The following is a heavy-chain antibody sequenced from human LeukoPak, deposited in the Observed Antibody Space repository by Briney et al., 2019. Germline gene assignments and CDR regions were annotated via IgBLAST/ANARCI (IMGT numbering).Heavy chain of an antibody. CDR1: GGSISSSAYY. V-gene: IGHV4-61*05. CDR2: IYYSGST. Sequence: PSETLSLTCTVSGGSISSSAYYWGWIRQPPGKGLEWIGYIYYSGSTNYNPSLKSRVTISVDTSKNQFSLKLSSVTAADTAVYYCARHAGYGSWGTYFDYWGQGTLVTVSS. D-gene: IGHD3-16*01. CDR3: ARHAGYGSWGTYFDY. J-gene: IGHJ4*02.